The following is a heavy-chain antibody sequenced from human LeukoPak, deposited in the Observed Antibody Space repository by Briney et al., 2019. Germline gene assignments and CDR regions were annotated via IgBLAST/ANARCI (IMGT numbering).Heavy chain of an antibody. V-gene: IGHV4-59*01. Sequence: PSETLSLTCTVSGGSISSYYWSWIRQPPGKGLEWIGHIYGSGSTNYNPSLKSRVTLSVDTSKNQFSLKLSSVTAADTAVYCCAREGTSGTHLNGFDPWGQGTLVTVSS. CDR3: AREGTSGTHLNGFDP. J-gene: IGHJ5*02. D-gene: IGHD1-1*01. CDR2: IYGSGST. CDR1: GGSISSYY.